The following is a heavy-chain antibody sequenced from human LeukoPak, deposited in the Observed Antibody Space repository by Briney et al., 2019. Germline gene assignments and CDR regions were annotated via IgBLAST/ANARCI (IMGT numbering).Heavy chain of an antibody. J-gene: IGHJ4*02. CDR1: GFTFSSYW. D-gene: IGHD3-10*01. CDR3: ARERMYSGSGSTYPYYDY. Sequence: GGSLRLSCAASGFTFSSYWMSWVRQSPGKGLEWVANIKPDGSEKYFMDSVKGRFTISRDNAKNALYLEMNSLRTEDTAEYFCARERMYSGSGSTYPYYDYWGQGTLVTVPS. V-gene: IGHV3-7*01. CDR2: IKPDGSEK.